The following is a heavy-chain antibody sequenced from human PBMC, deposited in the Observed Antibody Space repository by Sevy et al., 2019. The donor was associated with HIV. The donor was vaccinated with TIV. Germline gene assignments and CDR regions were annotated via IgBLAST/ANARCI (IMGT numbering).Heavy chain of an antibody. CDR1: GFTFSSYA. CDR2: ISCGVGRT. Sequence: GGSLRLSCAASGFTFSSYAMSWVRQPPGKWLEWVSAISCGVGRTYYADSVKGLFTISRDNSKNTLYLQRNSLRAEDTSVYYCAKDKVMAYSSEACRGAFDIWGQGTMVTVSS. D-gene: IGHD6-25*01. V-gene: IGHV3-23*01. J-gene: IGHJ3*02. CDR3: AKDKVMAYSSEACRGAFDI.